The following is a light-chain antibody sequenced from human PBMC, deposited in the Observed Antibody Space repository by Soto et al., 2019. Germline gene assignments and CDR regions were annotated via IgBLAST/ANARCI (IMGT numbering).Light chain of an antibody. CDR3: QQYNSYSPVT. CDR2: DAS. CDR1: QSISSW. J-gene: IGKJ1*01. V-gene: IGKV1-5*01. Sequence: DIQMTQSPSTLSASVGDRVTITCRASQSISSWLAWYQQKPGKAPKLLIYDASSLESGVPSRFSGSGSGTEFTLTISSLQPVDFATYYCQQYNSYSPVTFGQGTKVEIK.